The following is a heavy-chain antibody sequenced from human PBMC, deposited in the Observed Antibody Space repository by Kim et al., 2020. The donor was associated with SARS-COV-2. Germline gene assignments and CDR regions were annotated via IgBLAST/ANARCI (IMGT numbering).Heavy chain of an antibody. CDR1: GFAFSGSA. D-gene: IGHD1-1*01. Sequence: GGSLRLSCAASGFAFSGSAMHWVRQASGKGLEWVGRIRSKPNSYATADAVPGKCRITISREDSTNTAYLQMNNPKTEDTAVYDCTRDPGTTLAFWDAFD. CDR2: IRSKPNSYAT. CDR3: TRDPGTTLAFWDAFD. J-gene: IGHJ3*02. V-gene: IGHV3-73*01.